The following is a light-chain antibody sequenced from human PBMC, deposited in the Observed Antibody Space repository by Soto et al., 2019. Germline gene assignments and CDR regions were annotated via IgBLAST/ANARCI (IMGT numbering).Light chain of an antibody. CDR2: DAS. J-gene: IGKJ5*01. CDR3: QQYENLPT. CDR1: QDINNY. V-gene: IGKV1-33*01. Sequence: DIQFTQSPSSLSSSVLERFTITCQASQDINNYLVWYQQKPGKAPKFLIFDASILETGVPSRFRGSGSGTDFTFTISSLQPEDIATYYCQQYENLPTFGQGTRLENK.